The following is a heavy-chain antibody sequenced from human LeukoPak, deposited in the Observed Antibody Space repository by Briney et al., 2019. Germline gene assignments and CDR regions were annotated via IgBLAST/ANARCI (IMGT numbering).Heavy chain of an antibody. J-gene: IGHJ6*02. CDR1: GFTFSSYV. V-gene: IGHV3-30*18. CDR3: AKDYYDFWSGGYYYYYGMDV. CDR2: ISYDGGNK. Sequence: GRSLRLSCAASGFTFSSYVVHWVRQAPGKGLEWVAVISYDGGNKYYADSVKGRFTISRDNSKNTLYLQMNSLRSDDTAVYYCAKDYYDFWSGGYYYYYGMDVWGQGTTVTVSS. D-gene: IGHD3-3*01.